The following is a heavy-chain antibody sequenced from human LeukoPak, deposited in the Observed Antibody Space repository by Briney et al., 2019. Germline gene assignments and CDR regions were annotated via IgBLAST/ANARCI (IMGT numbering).Heavy chain of an antibody. Sequence: ASVKVSCKASGYTFTGYYMHWVRQAPGQGLEWMGRINPNSGGTNYAQKFQGRVTMTRDTSISTAYIDMSRLRSDSTAVCYCARETHSYGTGDYWGQGTLVTVSS. D-gene: IGHD5-18*01. CDR2: INPNSGGT. CDR1: GYTFTGYY. J-gene: IGHJ4*02. CDR3: ARETHSYGTGDY. V-gene: IGHV1-2*06.